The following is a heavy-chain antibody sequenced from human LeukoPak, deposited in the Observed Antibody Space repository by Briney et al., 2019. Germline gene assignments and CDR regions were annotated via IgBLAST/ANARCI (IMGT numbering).Heavy chain of an antibody. CDR1: GVSICSGGYL. CDR3: ARVVSTTVELRFDY. Sequence: SETLSLTCTVSGVSICSGGYLWHGLRQDPGRVVEWIAYIYYSGSTDYNPSLKTRVTISVDTSKNQFSLKLSSVTAADTGVYYCARVVSTTVELRFDYWGEGAQVTVSS. V-gene: IGHV4-31*03. J-gene: IGHJ4*02. D-gene: IGHD1-7*01. CDR2: IYYSGST.